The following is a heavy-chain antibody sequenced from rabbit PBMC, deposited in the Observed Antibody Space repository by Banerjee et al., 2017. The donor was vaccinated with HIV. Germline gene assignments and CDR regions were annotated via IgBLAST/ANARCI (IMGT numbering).Heavy chain of an antibody. Sequence: QEQLEESGGGLVKPGASLTLTCTASGFDLSSSYWICWVRQAPGKGLEWIACIHTSSGSTWYASWVNGRFTISKTSSTTVTLQMTSLTAADTATYFCARSGGGGHYYTTLALWGQGTLVTV. J-gene: IGHJ4*01. D-gene: IGHD8-1*01. V-gene: IGHV1S45*01. CDR3: ARSGGGGHYYTTLAL. CDR2: IHTSSGST. CDR1: GFDLSSSYW.